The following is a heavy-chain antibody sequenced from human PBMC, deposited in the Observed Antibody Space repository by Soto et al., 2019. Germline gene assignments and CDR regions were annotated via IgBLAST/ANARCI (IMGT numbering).Heavy chain of an antibody. CDR1: GFTFSRCA. J-gene: IGHJ4*02. Sequence: GGSLRLSCSPSGFTFSRCALSWVRQGPGKGLEWVSAISGRGGRTYYADSAKGRFLISRGNSKNTLYLQLSNLRSEDKDGYYYAKGQFTFFGNFDYWGQGTRVTVFS. V-gene: IGHV3-23*01. CDR2: ISGRGGRT. D-gene: IGHD3-3*01. CDR3: AKGQFTFFGNFDY.